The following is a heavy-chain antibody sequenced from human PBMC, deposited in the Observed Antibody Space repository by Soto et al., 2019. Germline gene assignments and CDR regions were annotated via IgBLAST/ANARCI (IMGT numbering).Heavy chain of an antibody. Sequence: EVQLLESGGGLVQPGESLRLSCVASGFTFDKYAMSWVRQTPEKGLELVAGISAAATITHYADSVRGRFTISRDNSKNTQSLHMSNLRADDTAIYYCAGRCDSTTCLGHFDYWGQGTLVTVAS. J-gene: IGHJ4*02. CDR1: GFTFDKYA. V-gene: IGHV3-23*01. D-gene: IGHD2-2*01. CDR2: ISAAATIT. CDR3: AGRCDSTTCLGHFDY.